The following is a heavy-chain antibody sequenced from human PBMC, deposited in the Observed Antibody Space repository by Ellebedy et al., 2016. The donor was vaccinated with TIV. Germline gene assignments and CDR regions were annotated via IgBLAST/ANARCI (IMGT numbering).Heavy chain of an antibody. CDR1: GGSISSYY. Sequence: MPSETLSLTCTVSGGSISSYYWSWTRQPPGKGLEWMGYIYYSGSTNYNPSLKSRVTISVDTSKNQFSLKLSSVTTADTAVYYCASSLTLLRGGMDVWGQGTTVTVSS. V-gene: IGHV4-59*01. CDR3: ASSLTLLRGGMDV. D-gene: IGHD3-10*01. J-gene: IGHJ6*02. CDR2: IYYSGST.